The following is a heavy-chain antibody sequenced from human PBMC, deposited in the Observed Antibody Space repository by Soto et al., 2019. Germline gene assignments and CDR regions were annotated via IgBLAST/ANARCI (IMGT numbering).Heavy chain of an antibody. CDR1: GFIFDAYA. CDR2: ISWNSGNI. J-gene: IGHJ4*02. D-gene: IGHD4-17*01. V-gene: IGHV3-9*01. Sequence: EVQLVESGGGLVQPGRSLRLSCAASGFIFDAYAMHWVRQAQGKGLAWVSSISWNSGNIGYADSVKGRFTISRDDAKNTLYLQMNIVSGEDTSFYYFAKGASTTVFAFNDYWGQGTLVTVSS. CDR3: AKGASTTVFAFNDY.